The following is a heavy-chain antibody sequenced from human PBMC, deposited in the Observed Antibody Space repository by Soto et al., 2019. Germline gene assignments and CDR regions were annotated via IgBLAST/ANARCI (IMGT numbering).Heavy chain of an antibody. CDR1: GGSISSGGYY. CDR2: IYYSGST. V-gene: IGHV4-31*03. J-gene: IGHJ4*02. Sequence: QVQLQESGPGLVKPSQTLSLTCTVSGGSISSGGYYWSWIRQHPGKGLEWIGYIYYSGSTYYNPSLKGRVTISVDTSKNQAPLKLSSVTAADTAVYYCARSLSVDTAMVYGYWGQGTLVTVSS. D-gene: IGHD5-18*01. CDR3: ARSLSVDTAMVYGY.